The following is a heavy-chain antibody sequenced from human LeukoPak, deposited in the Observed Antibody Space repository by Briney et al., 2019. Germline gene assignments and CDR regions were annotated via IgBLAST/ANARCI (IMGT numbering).Heavy chain of an antibody. Sequence: PGGSLRLSCAASGFTFSSYVMHWVRQAPGKGLEWVAHIRYDESDKYYADSVKGRFTISRDISKNTVYLQMNSLRVEDTAVYYCAKDFNWAFDYWGQGTLVTVSS. D-gene: IGHD1-1*01. V-gene: IGHV3-30*02. CDR2: IRYDESDK. J-gene: IGHJ4*02. CDR1: GFTFSSYV. CDR3: AKDFNWAFDY.